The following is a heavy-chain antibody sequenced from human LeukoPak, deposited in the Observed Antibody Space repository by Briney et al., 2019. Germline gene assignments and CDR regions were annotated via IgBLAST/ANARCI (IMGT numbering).Heavy chain of an antibody. Sequence: KPSETLSLTCTVSGGSISSYYWSWIRQPAGNGLEWIGRIYTSGSTNYNPSLKSRVTMSVDTSKNQFSLKLSSVTAADTAVYYCAREGSYSSSWPNWFDPWGQGTLVTVSS. CDR1: GGSISSYY. CDR2: IYTSGST. V-gene: IGHV4-4*07. CDR3: AREGSYSSSWPNWFDP. D-gene: IGHD6-13*01. J-gene: IGHJ5*02.